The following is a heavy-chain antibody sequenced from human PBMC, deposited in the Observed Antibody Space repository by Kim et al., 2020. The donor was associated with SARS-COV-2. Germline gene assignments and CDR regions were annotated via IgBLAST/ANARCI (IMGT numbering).Heavy chain of an antibody. CDR1: GGSISSGGYY. Sequence: SETLSLTCTVSGGSISSGGYYWSWIRQHPGKGLEWIGYIYYSGSTYYNPSLKSRVTISVDTSKNQFSLKLSSVTAADTAVYYCARVTSSGWYPFFDYWCQGTLVTVSS. CDR2: IYYSGST. J-gene: IGHJ4*02. CDR3: ARVTSSGWYPFFDY. V-gene: IGHV4-31*03. D-gene: IGHD6-19*01.